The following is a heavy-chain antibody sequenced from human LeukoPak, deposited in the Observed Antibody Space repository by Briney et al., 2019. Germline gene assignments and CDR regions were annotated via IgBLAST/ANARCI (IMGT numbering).Heavy chain of an antibody. CDR1: GFTFSSYA. CDR3: ARGELYDFWRGYRFDY. D-gene: IGHD3-3*01. Sequence: GGSLRLSCAASGFTFSSYAMHWVRQAPGKGLEWVAVISYDGSNKYYADSVKGRFTISRDNSKNTLYLQLNSLRAEDTAVYYCARGELYDFWRGYRFDYWGQGTLVTVSS. CDR2: ISYDGSNK. J-gene: IGHJ4*02. V-gene: IGHV3-30-3*01.